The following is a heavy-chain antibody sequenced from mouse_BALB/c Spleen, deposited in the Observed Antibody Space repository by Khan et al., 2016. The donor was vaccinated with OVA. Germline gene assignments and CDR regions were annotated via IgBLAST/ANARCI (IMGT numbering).Heavy chain of an antibody. CDR3: TRSGYGSFAY. J-gene: IGHJ3*01. D-gene: IGHD2-2*01. Sequence: QVQLKQSGAELVKPGASVRLSCKASGYTFTSYYLYWVKQRPGQGLEWLGDINPSNGGTNFNEKFKTKATLTVDKSSSTAYMQLNSLTSEDSAVYYCTRSGYGSFAYWGQGTLVTVSA. CDR1: GYTFTSYY. V-gene: IGHV1S81*02. CDR2: INPSNGGT.